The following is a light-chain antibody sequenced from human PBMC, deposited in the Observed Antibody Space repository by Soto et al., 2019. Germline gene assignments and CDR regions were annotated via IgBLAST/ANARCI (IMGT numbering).Light chain of an antibody. Sequence: EIVMTQSPATLSVSPGQRATLSCRASQNISSNLAWYQQKPGQAPRLLIYGASTRATGIPARFSGSGSGTEFTLTISSLQSEDFAVYYCQHYNNWPPHTFGQGTKLEI. CDR1: QNISSN. CDR3: QHYNNWPPHT. J-gene: IGKJ2*01. CDR2: GAS. V-gene: IGKV3-15*01.